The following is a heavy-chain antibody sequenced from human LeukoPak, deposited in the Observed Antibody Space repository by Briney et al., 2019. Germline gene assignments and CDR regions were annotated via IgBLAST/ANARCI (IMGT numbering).Heavy chain of an antibody. CDR1: GFAFSDYW. D-gene: IGHD1-26*01. CDR3: ARVGTWELQRVFDF. J-gene: IGHJ4*02. CDR2: INREGNEK. V-gene: IGHV3-7*01. Sequence: PGGSLRLSCATFGFAFSDYWMTWVRQVPGKGLEWVANINREGNEKYYVDSVKGRFTISRDNAKNSVDLQMDSLRVEDTAVHYCARVGTWELQRVFDFWGQGTLVTVSS.